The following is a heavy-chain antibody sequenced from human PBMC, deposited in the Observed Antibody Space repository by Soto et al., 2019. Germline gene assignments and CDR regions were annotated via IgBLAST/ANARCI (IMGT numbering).Heavy chain of an antibody. CDR1: GGSIRGYY. CDR2: IYYTGST. J-gene: IGHJ5*02. D-gene: IGHD1-7*01. Sequence: PSETLSLTCTVSGGSIRGYYWTWIRQTPGKGLEWIGHIYYTGSTKYNPSLKSRVTISVETSKNQFYLKLSSVTAADTAMYYCAMIKTTLYNWFDPWGQGTQVTVSS. V-gene: IGHV4-59*08. CDR3: AMIKTTLYNWFDP.